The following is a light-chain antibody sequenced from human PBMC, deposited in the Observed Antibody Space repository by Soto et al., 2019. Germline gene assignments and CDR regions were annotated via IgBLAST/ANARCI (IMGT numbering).Light chain of an antibody. Sequence: SALTQPASVSGSPGQSITITCTGSTSDIGSYNYVSWYLQDPGKAPKLIIYDVSYRPSGVSNRFFGSKSGNTASLTISALQADDEADYYCSSYTSSSTYVFGTGTKVTV. J-gene: IGLJ1*01. CDR2: DVS. CDR1: TSDIGSYNY. CDR3: SSYTSSSTYV. V-gene: IGLV2-14*01.